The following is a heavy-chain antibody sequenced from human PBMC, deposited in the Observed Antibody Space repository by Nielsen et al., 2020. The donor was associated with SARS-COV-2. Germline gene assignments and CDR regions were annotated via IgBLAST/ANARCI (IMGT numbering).Heavy chain of an antibody. V-gene: IGHV4-34*01. CDR3: ARAKQWRIYGMDV. D-gene: IGHD6-19*01. Sequence: SETLSLTCAVYGGSFSGYYWSWIRQPPGKGLEWIGEINHSGSTNYNPSLKSRVTISVDTSKNQFSLKLSSVTAADTAVYYCARAKQWRIYGMDVWGQGTTVTVSS. CDR1: GGSFSGYY. J-gene: IGHJ6*02. CDR2: INHSGST.